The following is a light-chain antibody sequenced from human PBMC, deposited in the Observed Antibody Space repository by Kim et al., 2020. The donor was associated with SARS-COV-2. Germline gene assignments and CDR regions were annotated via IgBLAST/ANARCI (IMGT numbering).Light chain of an antibody. CDR1: QSVRSSY. CDR2: GAS. Sequence: SPGERGTLSCRASQSVRSSYLAWYQQKPGQAPRLLIYGASSRATGIPDRFSGSGSGTDFTLTISRLEPEDCAVYYCQQYAMLPLTFGGGTKVDIK. V-gene: IGKV3-20*01. CDR3: QQYAMLPLT. J-gene: IGKJ4*01.